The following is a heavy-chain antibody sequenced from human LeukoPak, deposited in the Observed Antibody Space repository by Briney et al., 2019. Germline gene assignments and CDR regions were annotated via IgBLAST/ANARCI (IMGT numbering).Heavy chain of an antibody. V-gene: IGHV3-30*02. J-gene: IGHJ4*02. CDR1: GFTFSSYG. CDR2: IRYDGSSE. Sequence: GGSLRLSCAASGFTFSSYGMHWVRQAPDKGLEWVAFIRYDGSSEYYAGSVKGRFTISRDNSKNTLYLQMNSLRAEDTAVYYCARDLGAVDYWGQGTLVTVSS. CDR3: ARDLGAVDY.